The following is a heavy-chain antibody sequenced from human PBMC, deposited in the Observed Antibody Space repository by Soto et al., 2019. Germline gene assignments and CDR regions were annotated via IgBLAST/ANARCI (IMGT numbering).Heavy chain of an antibody. Sequence: EVQLLESGGGLVEPGGSLRLSCAASGFTFSNYAMNWVRQAPGKGLEWVSAISGSGGSTYYADSVKGRFTISRDNSTTTRYVQMRSRRAADKAVYYCKKNALQGAVAGPNWFDPRGQGTLVTVSS. CDR3: KKNALQGAVAGPNWFDP. CDR2: ISGSGGST. J-gene: IGHJ5*02. V-gene: IGHV3-23*01. CDR1: GFTFSNYA. D-gene: IGHD6-19*01.